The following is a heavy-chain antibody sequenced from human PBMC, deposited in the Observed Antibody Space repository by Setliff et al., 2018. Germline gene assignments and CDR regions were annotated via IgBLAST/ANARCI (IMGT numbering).Heavy chain of an antibody. CDR3: VKSAPMVVRGSLGV. Sequence: PGGSLRLSCAACGFIFGSFGMYWVRQAPGKGLEWVSFIRYDGISKYYADSVKGRFTISRDNSYNTLNLQMSSLRAEDTAVNYCVKSAPMVVRGSLGVWGKGTTVTVSS. D-gene: IGHD2-21*01. V-gene: IGHV3-30*02. J-gene: IGHJ6*04. CDR2: IRYDGISK. CDR1: GFIFGSFG.